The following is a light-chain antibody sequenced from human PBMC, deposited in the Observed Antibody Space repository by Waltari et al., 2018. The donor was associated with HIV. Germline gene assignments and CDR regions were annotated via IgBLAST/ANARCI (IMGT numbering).Light chain of an antibody. J-gene: IGLJ1*01. CDR3: AAWDDRLRGYV. V-gene: IGLV1-47*01. Sequence: QSVLTQPPSASGTPGQRVTISCSGSSSNIGSNPVCWSQQPPGTAPKVLIYTDNQRPSGVPDRFSGSKSGTSASLAISGLRSEDEADYFCAAWDDRLRGYVFGTGTKVTVL. CDR2: TDN. CDR1: SSNIGSNP.